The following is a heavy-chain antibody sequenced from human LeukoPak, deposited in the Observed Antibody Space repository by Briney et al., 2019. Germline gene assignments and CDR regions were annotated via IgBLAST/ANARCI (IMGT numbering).Heavy chain of an antibody. D-gene: IGHD5-18*01. CDR3: ARGLTEFRIQLWSSGRYFDY. CDR2: ISGSGGST. Sequence: PGGSLRLSCAASGFTFSSYAMSWVRQAPGKGLEWVSAISGSGGSTYYADSVKGRFTISRDNSKNTLYLQMNSLIAEDTAVYYCARGLTEFRIQLWSSGRYFDYWGQGTLVTVSS. V-gene: IGHV3-23*01. CDR1: GFTFSSYA. J-gene: IGHJ4*02.